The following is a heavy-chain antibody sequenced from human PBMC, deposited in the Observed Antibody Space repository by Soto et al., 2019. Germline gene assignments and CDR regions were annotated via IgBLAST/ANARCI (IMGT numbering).Heavy chain of an antibody. CDR3: ARDSRVPN. Sequence: PXETLSLTCTVAGDSITNYYWSWIRQPPGKGLEWVGNIYYTGSTNYNPSLKSRVTISIDTSKNQFSLRLSSVTAADTAVYYCARDSRVPNWGQGTLVTVSS. V-gene: IGHV4-59*01. CDR2: IYYTGST. J-gene: IGHJ4*02. CDR1: GDSITNYY.